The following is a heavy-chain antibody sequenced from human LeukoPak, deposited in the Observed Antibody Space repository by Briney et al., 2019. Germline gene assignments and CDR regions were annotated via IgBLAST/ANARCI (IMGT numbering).Heavy chain of an antibody. V-gene: IGHV3-48*03. CDR2: ISRTGSNT. D-gene: IGHD6-13*01. CDR1: EFTFSSYE. CDR3: AKGPVAAGARNWFGP. J-gene: IGHJ5*02. Sequence: GGSLRLSCAASEFTFSSYEMNWVRQAPGKGLEWVSYISRTGSNTYYADSVKGRFTISRDNAKNSLYLQMNSLRVEDTAVYYCAKGPVAAGARNWFGPWGQGTLVTVYS.